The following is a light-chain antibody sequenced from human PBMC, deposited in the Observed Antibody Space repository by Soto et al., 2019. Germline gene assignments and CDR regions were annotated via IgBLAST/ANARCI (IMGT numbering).Light chain of an antibody. CDR3: SSYTSITAHVV. CDR2: EVT. V-gene: IGLV2-14*01. CDR1: SSDVGDFKY. J-gene: IGLJ2*01. Sequence: QSVLTQPASVSGSPGQSITLSCSGSSSDVGDFKYVSWYQRHPGQAPKLVIYEVTNRPSGVSTRFSGSKSGNTASLTISGLQAEDEAEYICSSYTSITAHVVFGGGTQLTVL.